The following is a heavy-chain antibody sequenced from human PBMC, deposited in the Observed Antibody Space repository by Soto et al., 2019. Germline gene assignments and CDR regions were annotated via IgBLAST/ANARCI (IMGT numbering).Heavy chain of an antibody. CDR2: ISYDGTEI. CDR1: GFTFSDYG. J-gene: IGHJ4*02. Sequence: GGSLRLSSASSGFTFSDYGMHWVRQAPGKGREWVALISYDGTEIYYVESVKGRFTSSRDNSKNTVYLQMNSLKAEDTAVYFCLTTSDNFDYWGQGTLVTVSS. D-gene: IGHD4-4*01. CDR3: LTTSDNFDY. V-gene: IGHV3-30*03.